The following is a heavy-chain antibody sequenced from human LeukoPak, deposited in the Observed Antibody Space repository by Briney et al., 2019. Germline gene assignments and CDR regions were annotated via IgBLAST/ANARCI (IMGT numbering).Heavy chain of an antibody. V-gene: IGHV3-7*01. J-gene: IGHJ4*01. CDR2: IKKDGGQK. D-gene: IGHD5-12*01. CDR3: ARGGYFRPYDY. Sequence: GGSLRLSCAASGFTFSNHWMSWVRQAPGEGLEWVATIKKDGGQKDYVDSVKGRFTVSRDSARTSLYLQMNSLTAEDTAVYFCARGGYFRPYDYWGQGTLVTVSS. CDR1: GFTFSNHW.